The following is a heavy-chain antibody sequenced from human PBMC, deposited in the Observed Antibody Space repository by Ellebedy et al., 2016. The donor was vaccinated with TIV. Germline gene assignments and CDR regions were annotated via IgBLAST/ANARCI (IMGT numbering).Heavy chain of an antibody. D-gene: IGHD5-24*01. J-gene: IGHJ4*02. V-gene: IGHV4-39*07. Sequence: SETLSLTXTVSGGSISSSSYYWGWIRQPPGKGLEWIGSIYYSGSTYYNPSLKSRVTISVDTSKNQFSLKLSSVTAADTAVYYCARGRRATIDYWGQGTLVTVSS. CDR2: IYYSGST. CDR1: GGSISSSSYY. CDR3: ARGRRATIDY.